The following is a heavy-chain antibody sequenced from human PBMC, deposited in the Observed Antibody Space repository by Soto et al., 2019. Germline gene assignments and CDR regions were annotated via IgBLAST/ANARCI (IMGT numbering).Heavy chain of an antibody. CDR2: ISKSDYT. CDR1: FNNYG. D-gene: IGHD2-2*01. J-gene: IGHJ4*02. V-gene: IGHV3-21*01. CDR3: AREDSIIIPAVSDF. Sequence: FNNYGINWVRQAPGKGLEWVSSISKSDYTYYSDSVEGRFTISRDNAKNSVSLQMNTLRVEDTAVYYCAREDSIIIPAVSDFWGQGTLVTVSS.